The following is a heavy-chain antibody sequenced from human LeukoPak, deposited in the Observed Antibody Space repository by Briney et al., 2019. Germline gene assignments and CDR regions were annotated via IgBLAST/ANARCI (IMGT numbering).Heavy chain of an antibody. J-gene: IGHJ6*04. V-gene: IGHV3-30*18. Sequence: GRSLRLSCAASGFTFSSYGMHWVRQAPGKGLEWVAVTSYDGSNKYYANSVKGRFTISRDNSKNTLYLQMNSLRAEDTAVYYCAKDSYGDYLSWRYYYYGMDVWGKGTTVTVSS. CDR1: GFTFSSYG. D-gene: IGHD4-17*01. CDR3: AKDSYGDYLSWRYYYYGMDV. CDR2: TSYDGSNK.